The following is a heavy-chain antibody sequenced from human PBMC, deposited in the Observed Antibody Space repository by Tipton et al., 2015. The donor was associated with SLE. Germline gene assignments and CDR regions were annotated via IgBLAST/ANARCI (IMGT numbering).Heavy chain of an antibody. CDR2: IYYSGST. V-gene: IGHV4-59*08. D-gene: IGHD3-10*01. CDR3: ARHPRELPFDY. Sequence: TLSLTCTVSSDSMSSYYWSWIRQPPGKGLEWIGCIYYSGSTYYTPSLKSRVTISVDTSKNQFSLKLSSVTAADTAVYYCARHPRELPFDYWGQGTLVTVSS. J-gene: IGHJ4*02. CDR1: SDSMSSYY.